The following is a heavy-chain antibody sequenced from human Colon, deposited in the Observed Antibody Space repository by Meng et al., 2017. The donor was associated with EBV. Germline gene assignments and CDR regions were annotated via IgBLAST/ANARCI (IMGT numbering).Heavy chain of an antibody. D-gene: IGHD3-10*01. CDR1: GGSHSSGGYY. CDR2: IHSSGST. Sequence: HVRLQDAGPRRVKPSQTLSRTCTVSGGSHSSGGYYWGWIRQHPWKGLEWIGYIHSSGSTSYTPSLRSRLTISVDTSKNQFSLKLSSVTAADTAVYYCARASYGSGSPLGESWFDPWGQGTLVTVSS. CDR3: ARASYGSGSPLGESWFDP. J-gene: IGHJ5*02. V-gene: IGHV4-31*03.